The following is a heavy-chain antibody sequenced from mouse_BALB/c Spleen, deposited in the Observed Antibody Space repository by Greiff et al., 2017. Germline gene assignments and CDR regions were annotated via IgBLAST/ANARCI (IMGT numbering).Heavy chain of an antibody. V-gene: IGHV1-14*01. CDR3: ARIGLLQNFWFAY. Sequence: EVQLVESGPELVKPGASVKMSCKASGYTFTSYVMHWVKQKPGQGLEWIGYINPYNDGTKYNEKFKGKATLTSDKSSSTAYMELSSLTSEDSAVYYCARIGLLQNFWFAYWGQGTLVTVSA. CDR1: GYTFTSYV. J-gene: IGHJ3*01. D-gene: IGHD1-1*01. CDR2: INPYNDGT.